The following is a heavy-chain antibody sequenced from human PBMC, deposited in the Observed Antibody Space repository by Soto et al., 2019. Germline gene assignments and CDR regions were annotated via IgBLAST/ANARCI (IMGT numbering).Heavy chain of an antibody. CDR2: IRSNAYGGTT. Sequence: EVQLVASGGGWVKPGRSLRLACTASGCTFGDYAMSWFRQAPGNELECEVVIRSNAYGGTTEYAASVKGRFTISRDDSKSIGYLQMNSLNTEDTAVYYCTSDYGDSVPYYYGMDVWGQGTTVTVS. CDR3: TSDYGDSVPYYYGMDV. J-gene: IGHJ6*02. CDR1: GCTFGDYA. D-gene: IGHD4-17*01. V-gene: IGHV3-49*05.